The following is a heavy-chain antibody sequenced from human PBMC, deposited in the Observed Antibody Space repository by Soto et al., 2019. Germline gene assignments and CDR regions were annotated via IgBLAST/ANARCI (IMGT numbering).Heavy chain of an antibody. CDR3: ARGSSPEYYRYYYMDV. CDR2: IYYSGSS. Sequence: SETLSLICSVSGGFISGYYWSWIRQSPGKGLEWIGYIYYSGSSGYNPSLKSRVTIAADTSKNQLSLRLTSVTAADTAVYYCARGSSPEYYRYYYMDVWGKGTTVTVSS. V-gene: IGHV4-59*01. CDR1: GGFISGYY. J-gene: IGHJ6*03.